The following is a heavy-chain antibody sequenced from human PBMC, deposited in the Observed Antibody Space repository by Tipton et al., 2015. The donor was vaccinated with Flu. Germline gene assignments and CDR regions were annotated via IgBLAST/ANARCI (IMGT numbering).Heavy chain of an antibody. D-gene: IGHD1-7*01. CDR1: GFTFDDYA. Sequence: RSLRLSCAASGFTFDDYAMHWVRQAPGKGLEWVSGISWNSGSIGYADSVKGRFTISRDNAKNSLYLQMNSLRAEDTALYYCAKGGYMGLELGVPDYWGQGTLVTVSS. V-gene: IGHV3-9*01. CDR2: ISWNSGSI. CDR3: AKGGYMGLELGVPDY. J-gene: IGHJ4*02.